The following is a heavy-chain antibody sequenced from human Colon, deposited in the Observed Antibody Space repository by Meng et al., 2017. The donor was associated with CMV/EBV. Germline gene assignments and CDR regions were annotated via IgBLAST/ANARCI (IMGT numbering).Heavy chain of an antibody. CDR1: GDSVSSNAAT. D-gene: IGHD6-13*01. Sequence: VQLLRSVPGLGTPSTSLFITCAIFGDSVSSNAATWNWIRQSPSGGLEWLGRTYYRSTWYNDYTESVRSRISINPDTSKNHFSLQLNSVTPEDTAMYYCVRLRGNSWLDYWGQGTLVTVSS. CDR2: TYYRSTWYN. CDR3: VRLRGNSWLDY. J-gene: IGHJ4*02. V-gene: IGHV6-1*01.